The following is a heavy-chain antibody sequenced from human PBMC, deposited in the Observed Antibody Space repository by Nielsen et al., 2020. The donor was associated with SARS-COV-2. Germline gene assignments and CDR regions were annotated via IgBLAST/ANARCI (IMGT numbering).Heavy chain of an antibody. CDR1: GGSISSYY. Sequence: SETLSLTCTVSGGSISSYYWSWIRQPPGKGLEWIGYIYYSGRTTYNPSLKSRVTISVDTSKNHFSLKLSSVTAADTAVYYCARAFSSWIVVVINAFDIWGQGTMVTVSS. D-gene: IGHD3-22*01. V-gene: IGHV4-59*08. J-gene: IGHJ3*02. CDR2: IYYSGRT. CDR3: ARAFSSWIVVVINAFDI.